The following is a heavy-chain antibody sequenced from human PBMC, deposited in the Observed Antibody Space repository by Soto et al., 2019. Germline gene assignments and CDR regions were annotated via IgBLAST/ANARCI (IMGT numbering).Heavy chain of an antibody. CDR3: ARGVTMVRGVIIDWFDP. V-gene: IGHV3-13*04. CDR1: GVNVSSYG. Sequence: SAAAGVNVSSYGVHWVRQTKGKGLEWVSTIGTAGDTYYPGSVKGRFTISRENAKNSLYLQMNSLRAGDTAVYYCARGVTMVRGVIIDWFDPWGQGTLVTVSS. J-gene: IGHJ5*02. CDR2: IGTAGDT. D-gene: IGHD3-10*01.